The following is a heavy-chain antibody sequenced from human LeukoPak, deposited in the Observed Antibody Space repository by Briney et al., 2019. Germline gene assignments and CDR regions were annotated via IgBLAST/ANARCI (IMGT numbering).Heavy chain of an antibody. CDR1: GFTFRNFA. Sequence: PGGSLRLSCAASGFTFRNFAVHWVRQAPGKGLEWGADIWTDREDKYYADSVKGRFTISRANSKNTLYLQMNSLRAADTAVYFCARGPYYHPSDAFDLWGQGTMVTVS. CDR2: IWTDREDK. V-gene: IGHV3-33*01. J-gene: IGHJ3*01. D-gene: IGHD3-22*01. CDR3: ARGPYYHPSDAFDL.